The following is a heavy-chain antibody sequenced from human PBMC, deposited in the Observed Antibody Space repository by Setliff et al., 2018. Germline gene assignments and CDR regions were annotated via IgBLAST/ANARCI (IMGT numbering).Heavy chain of an antibody. J-gene: IGHJ3*02. CDR1: GGSISSYY. CDR3: ARGGGRFRQLGAPGVHTFDI. CDR2: IYTRGST. V-gene: IGHV4-4*08. Sequence: SETLSLTCTVSGGSISSYYWSWIRQPPGQGLEWIGYIYTRGSTNYNPSLRSRVTLSVDTSKKQYSLNLSSVTAADTAVYYCARGGGRFRQLGAPGVHTFDIWGQGTMVTVSS. D-gene: IGHD1-1*01.